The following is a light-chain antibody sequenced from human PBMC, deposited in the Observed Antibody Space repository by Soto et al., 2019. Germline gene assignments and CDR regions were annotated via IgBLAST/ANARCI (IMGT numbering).Light chain of an antibody. Sequence: SSELTQPPSVSVAPGETARISCGGNNVGSRSVHWYQQKPGQAPFLVIYYDSDRPSGIPERFSGSNSGNTATPIISRVEAGDEADYYCQVWEATGDQVVFGGGTKLTVL. J-gene: IGLJ2*01. CDR2: YDS. V-gene: IGLV3-21*01. CDR3: QVWEATGDQVV. CDR1: NVGSRS.